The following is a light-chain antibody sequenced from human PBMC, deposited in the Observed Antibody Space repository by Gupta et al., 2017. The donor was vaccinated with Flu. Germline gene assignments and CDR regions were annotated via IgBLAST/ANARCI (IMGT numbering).Light chain of an antibody. CDR1: ESISSW. CDR3: QQYKSFWT. CDR2: KAS. Sequence: DIQMTQSPSTLSASVGDRVTITCRATESISSWLAWYQQKPGKPPKLLIYKASSLEPGVPSRFSGSGSGTDFTLTISSLQPDDFATYYCQQYKSFWTFGQGTKVEIK. J-gene: IGKJ1*01. V-gene: IGKV1-5*03.